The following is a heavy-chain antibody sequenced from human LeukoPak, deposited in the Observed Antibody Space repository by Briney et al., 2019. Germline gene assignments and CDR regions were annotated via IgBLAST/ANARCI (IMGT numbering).Heavy chain of an antibody. CDR1: GGSISSYY. J-gene: IGHJ4*02. D-gene: IGHD3-22*01. V-gene: IGHV4-59*01. CDR3: ARSAGYYYDSSGYRYYFDY. Sequence: ASETLSLTCTVSGGSISSYYWSWIRQPPGKGLEWIGYIYYSGSTNYNPSLKSRVTISVDTSKNQFTLKLSSVTAADTAVYYCARSAGYYYDSSGYRYYFDYWGQGTLVTVSS. CDR2: IYYSGST.